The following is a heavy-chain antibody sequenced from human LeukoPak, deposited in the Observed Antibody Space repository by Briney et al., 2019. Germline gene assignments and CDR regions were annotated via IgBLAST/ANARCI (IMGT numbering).Heavy chain of an antibody. CDR2: ISPDGSIT. V-gene: IGHV3-74*01. CDR1: GFTFSSYW. Sequence: GGSLRLSCAASGFTFSSYWIHWVRQAPGKGLVWVSRISPDGSITNYADSVQGRFTISRDNSKNTLFLQMNSLRAEDTAVYYCARESGYNYGSVVDYWGQGTLVTVSS. J-gene: IGHJ4*02. CDR3: ARESGYNYGSVVDY. D-gene: IGHD5-18*01.